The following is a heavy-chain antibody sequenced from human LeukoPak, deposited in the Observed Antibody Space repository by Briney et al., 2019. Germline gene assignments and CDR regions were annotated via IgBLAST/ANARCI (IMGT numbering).Heavy chain of an antibody. V-gene: IGHV3-23*05. CDR3: ANRIRGSAY. Sequence: GGSLRLSCEASGFIFSSYDLSWVRQAPGKGLEWVSDIDESGYKTYYADSVKGRFTISRDNSKDTLYLHMNSLRVEDTAMYYCANRIRGSAYWGQGTLVTVSS. CDR1: GFIFSSYD. D-gene: IGHD3-10*01. J-gene: IGHJ4*02. CDR2: IDESGYKT.